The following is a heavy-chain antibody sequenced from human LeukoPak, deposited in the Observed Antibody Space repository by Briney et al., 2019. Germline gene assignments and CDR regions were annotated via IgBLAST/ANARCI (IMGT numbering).Heavy chain of an antibody. D-gene: IGHD6-6*01. Sequence: GGSLRLSCAASGFTFSGSAMHWVRQASGKGLEWVGRIRSKANSYATAYAASVKGRFTISRGDSKNTAYLQMNSLKTEDTAVYYCAKDLTYSSSSPTYYFDYWGQGTLVTVSS. CDR1: GFTFSGSA. V-gene: IGHV3-73*01. CDR3: AKDLTYSSSSPTYYFDY. CDR2: IRSKANSYAT. J-gene: IGHJ4*02.